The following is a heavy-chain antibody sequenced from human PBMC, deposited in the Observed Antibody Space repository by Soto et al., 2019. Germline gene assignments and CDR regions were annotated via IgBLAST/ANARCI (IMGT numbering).Heavy chain of an antibody. V-gene: IGHV1-69*01. D-gene: IGHD3-10*01. CDR2: IIPILGTP. Sequence: QVQLVQSGAEVKKPGSSVKVSCKASGGIFSTYAISWLRQAPGQGLEWMGGIIPILGTPNYAQRFQGRVSIIADESTSTAYMELRRVRSEDTAVYYCARDRDDYGSGNYYNRIDFWGQGTLVTVSS. CDR1: GGIFSTYA. J-gene: IGHJ4*02. CDR3: ARDRDDYGSGNYYNRIDF.